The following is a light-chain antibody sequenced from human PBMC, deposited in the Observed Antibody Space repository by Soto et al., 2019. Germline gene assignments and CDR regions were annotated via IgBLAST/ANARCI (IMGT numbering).Light chain of an antibody. CDR3: ATWDDGLSAYV. Sequence: QSVLTQPPSVSGAPGERVTISCTGSSSDIGAGYRVRWYQQVPGTAPKLLIFSNSQRPSGVPDRFSGAKSGTSASLAISGLQSEDEANYYCATWDDGLSAYVFGTGTKLTVL. V-gene: IGLV1-40*01. J-gene: IGLJ1*01. CDR1: SSDIGAGYR. CDR2: SNS.